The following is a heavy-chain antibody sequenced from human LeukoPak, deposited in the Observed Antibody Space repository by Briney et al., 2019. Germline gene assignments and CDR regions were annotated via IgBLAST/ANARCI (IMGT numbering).Heavy chain of an antibody. CDR1: GFTFGNYV. Sequence: PGGSLRLSCTASGFTFGNYVMSWVRQAPGKGPEWVGLIRSKAYGGTTEYAASVKGRFTISRDDSKSIAYLQMNSLKTEDTAVYYCTRGYTSGWSSIPDYWGQGTLVTVSS. V-gene: IGHV3-49*04. J-gene: IGHJ4*02. D-gene: IGHD6-19*01. CDR3: TRGYTSGWSSIPDY. CDR2: IRSKAYGGTT.